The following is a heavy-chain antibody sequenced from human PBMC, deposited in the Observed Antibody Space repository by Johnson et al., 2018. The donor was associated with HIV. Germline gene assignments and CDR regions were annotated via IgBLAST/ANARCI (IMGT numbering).Heavy chain of an antibody. Sequence: VQLVESGGGLIQPGGSLRLSCAASGFTFSSYYMSWIRQAPGQGLEWVAVIPRAGTTSYADSVKGRFTIPRDSSTNTLCLQMNSLRAADTAAYYCARGGYGSGWDGKESFDVWGQGTMVTVSS. J-gene: IGHJ3*01. CDR3: ARGGYGSGWDGKESFDV. V-gene: IGHV3-53*01. CDR1: GFTFSSYY. CDR2: IPRAGTT. D-gene: IGHD6-19*01.